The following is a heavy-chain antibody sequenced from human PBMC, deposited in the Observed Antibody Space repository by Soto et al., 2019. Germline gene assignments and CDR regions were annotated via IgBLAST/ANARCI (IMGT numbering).Heavy chain of an antibody. D-gene: IGHD6-13*01. CDR2: INPNSGGT. CDR1: GYIFTGYY. V-gene: IGHV1-2*02. Sequence: QVQLVQSGAEVKKPGASVQVSCKASGYIFTGYYIHWVRQAPGQGLEWMGWINPNSGGTNYAQKFQGRVTITRDTYISTAYMELSRLRSDDTAVYSCAREVSGAAAGSAEYFQHWGQGTLVTVSS. J-gene: IGHJ1*01. CDR3: AREVSGAAAGSAEYFQH.